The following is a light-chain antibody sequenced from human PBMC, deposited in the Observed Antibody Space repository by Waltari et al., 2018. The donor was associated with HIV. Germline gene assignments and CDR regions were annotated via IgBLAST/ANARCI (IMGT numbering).Light chain of an antibody. CDR2: DVT. V-gene: IGLV2-14*03. J-gene: IGLJ2*01. CDR3: SSYMSTNRL. CDR1: SDDLGGY. Sequence: QSALTQPASVSGPPGQSITISCTGASDDLGGYVSWYQQYPGKAPKLLIFDVTKRPSGVSDRFSGSKSANTASLTISGFQAEDEADYFCSSYMSTNRLFGGGTRLTVL.